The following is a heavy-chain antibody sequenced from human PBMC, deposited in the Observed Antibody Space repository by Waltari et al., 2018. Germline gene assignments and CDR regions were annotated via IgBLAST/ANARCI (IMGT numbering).Heavy chain of an antibody. CDR1: GYTCISYD. J-gene: IGHJ3*01. D-gene: IGHD1-1*01. CDR2: INPNTGAA. CDR3: ARGDNWNDRLDF. V-gene: IGHV1-8*01. Sequence: QVQLVQSGAEVKKPGASVRGSCKASGYTCISYDINWVRQAPGQGLEWMGWINPNTGAARFAQNFQDRVTMTRSTSETTAYMEISDLTSHDTAVYYCARGDNWNDRLDFWGQGTKVTVSS.